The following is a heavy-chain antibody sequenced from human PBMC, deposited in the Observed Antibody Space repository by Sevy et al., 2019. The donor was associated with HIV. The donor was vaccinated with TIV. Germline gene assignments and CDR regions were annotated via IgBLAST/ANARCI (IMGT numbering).Heavy chain of an antibody. CDR3: ARDGSGGFGDYYPLSGGMDV. Sequence: GGSLRLSCAASGFTFSSYDMHWVRQATGKGLEWVSAIGTAGDTYYPGSVKGRFTNSRENAKNSLYLQMNSLRAGDTAVYYCARDGSGGFGDYYPLSGGMDVWGQGTTVTVSS. D-gene: IGHD3-10*01. CDR1: GFTFSSYD. V-gene: IGHV3-13*01. CDR2: IGTAGDT. J-gene: IGHJ6*02.